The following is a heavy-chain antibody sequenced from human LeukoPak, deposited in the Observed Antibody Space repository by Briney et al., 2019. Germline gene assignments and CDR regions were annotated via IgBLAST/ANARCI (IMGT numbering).Heavy chain of an antibody. Sequence: ASVKVSCKASGGTFSSYAISWVRQAPGQGLEWMGRIIPILGIANYAQKFQGRVTITADESTSTAYMELSSLRSEDTAVYYCARSEERSIFGVVTEFDYWGQGTLATVSS. CDR2: IIPILGIA. D-gene: IGHD3-3*01. J-gene: IGHJ4*02. V-gene: IGHV1-69*04. CDR1: GGTFSSYA. CDR3: ARSEERSIFGVVTEFDY.